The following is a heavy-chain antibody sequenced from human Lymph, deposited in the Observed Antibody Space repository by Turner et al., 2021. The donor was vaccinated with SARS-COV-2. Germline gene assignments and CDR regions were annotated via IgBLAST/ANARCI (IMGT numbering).Heavy chain of an antibody. CDR3: ARDSPYCSSTSCYDP. CDR2: IIPILAIA. V-gene: IGHV1-69*10. Sequence: QVQLVQSGAEVKKPGSSVKVSCKASGGTFSSYAITWVRQAPGQGLERMGGIIPILAIANYAQKFQGRVTITADKSTSTAYMGLSSLRSEDTAVYYCARDSPYCSSTSCYDPWGQGTLVTVSS. CDR1: GGTFSSYA. J-gene: IGHJ5*02. D-gene: IGHD2-2*01.